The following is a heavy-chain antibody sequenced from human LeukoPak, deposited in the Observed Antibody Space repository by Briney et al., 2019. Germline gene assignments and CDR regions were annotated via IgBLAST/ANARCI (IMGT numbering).Heavy chain of an antibody. J-gene: IGHJ3*02. D-gene: IGHD6-13*01. V-gene: IGHV1-69*13. CDR2: IIPIFGTA. CDR1: GGTFSSYA. CDR3: ANTGVLAAAGAFDI. Sequence: ASVKVSCKASGGTFSSYAISWVRQAPGQGLEWMGGIIPIFGTANYAQKFQGRVTITADVSTSTAYMELSSLRSEDTAVYYCANTGVLAAAGAFDIWGQGTMVTVSS.